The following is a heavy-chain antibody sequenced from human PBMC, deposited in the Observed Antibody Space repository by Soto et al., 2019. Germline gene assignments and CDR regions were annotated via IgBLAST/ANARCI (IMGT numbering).Heavy chain of an antibody. CDR1: GITFSNYG. V-gene: IGHV3-30*18. Sequence: QVQLVESGGGVVQPGRSLRLSCEASGITFSNYGMHWVRQAPGRGLEWVAVISYHGSGQYYADYVKGRFTISRDNSNNMLYLQMNSLRADDSAVYYCAKDRRGHTDGYNFGEHFHHWGQGTLVTVSS. CDR2: ISYHGSGQ. D-gene: IGHD5-12*01. J-gene: IGHJ1*01. CDR3: AKDRRGHTDGYNFGEHFHH.